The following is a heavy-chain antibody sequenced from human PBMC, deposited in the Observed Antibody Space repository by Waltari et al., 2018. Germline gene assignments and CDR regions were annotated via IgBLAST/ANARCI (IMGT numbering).Heavy chain of an antibody. Sequence: EVQLVESGGGLVKPGGSLRLSCAASGFTFSAYAMNWVRQAPGKGREWVSSISSRGTLIYYADSVKGRFTISRDNTRDSLYLQMNSLREEDTAVYSCARDIDGSDHDIWSGSLNSFDPWGQGTLVTVSS. CDR1: GFTFSAYA. V-gene: IGHV3-21*02. J-gene: IGHJ5*02. CDR3: ARDIDGSDHDIWSGSLNSFDP. D-gene: IGHD3-3*01. CDR2: ISSRGTLI.